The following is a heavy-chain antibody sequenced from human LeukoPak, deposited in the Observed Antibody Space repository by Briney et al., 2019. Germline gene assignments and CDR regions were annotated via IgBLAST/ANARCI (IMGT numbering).Heavy chain of an antibody. CDR3: ARYVVVTAYFDY. V-gene: IGHV4-59*01. CDR1: GGSISSYY. Sequence: SETLSLTCTVSGGSISSYYWSWVRQPPGKGLEWIGYIYYSGSTNYNPSLKSRVTISVDTSKNQFSLKLSSVTAADTAVYYCARYVVVTAYFDYWGQGTLVTVSS. CDR2: IYYSGST. J-gene: IGHJ4*02. D-gene: IGHD2-21*02.